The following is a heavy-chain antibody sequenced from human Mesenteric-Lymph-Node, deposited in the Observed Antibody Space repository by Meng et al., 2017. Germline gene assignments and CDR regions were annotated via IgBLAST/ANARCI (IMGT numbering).Heavy chain of an antibody. J-gene: IGHJ4*02. D-gene: IGHD3-3*01. CDR1: GGSISSSNW. CDR2: IYHSGST. Sequence: PGAGPGLGNPPGPLPLTRAVSGGSISSSNWWSWARQPPGKGLEWIGEIYHSGSTNYNPSLKSRVTISVDKSKNQFSLKLSSVTAADTAVYYCARYVAYYDFWSGYHHYFDYWGQGTPVTVSS. CDR3: ARYVAYYDFWSGYHHYFDY. V-gene: IGHV4-4*03.